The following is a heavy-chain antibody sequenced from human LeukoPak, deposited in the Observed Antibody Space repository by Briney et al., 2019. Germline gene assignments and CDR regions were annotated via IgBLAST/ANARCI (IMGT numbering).Heavy chain of an antibody. CDR1: GFTVSSNY. CDR2: IYSGGST. CDR3: ARDLAAAGTHDY. D-gene: IGHD6-13*01. Sequence: GGSLRPSCAASGFTVSSNYMSWVRQAPGKGLEWVSVIYSGGSTYYADSVKGRFTISRDNSKNTLYLQMNSLRAEDTAVYYCARDLAAAGTHDYWGQGTLVTVSS. V-gene: IGHV3-66*01. J-gene: IGHJ4*02.